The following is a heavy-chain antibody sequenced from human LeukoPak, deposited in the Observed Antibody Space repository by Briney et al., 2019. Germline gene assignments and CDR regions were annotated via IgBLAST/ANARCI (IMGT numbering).Heavy chain of an antibody. Sequence: PGGSLRLSCAASGFTFSSYGMHWVRQAPGKGLEWVAGISYDGRDKYYADSVKGRFTISRDNSKNTLNLQMNSLRAEDTAVYYCAKTEGMVRSWDYWGQGTLVTVSS. CDR1: GFTFSSYG. D-gene: IGHD3-10*01. J-gene: IGHJ4*02. CDR2: ISYDGRDK. CDR3: AKTEGMVRSWDY. V-gene: IGHV3-30*18.